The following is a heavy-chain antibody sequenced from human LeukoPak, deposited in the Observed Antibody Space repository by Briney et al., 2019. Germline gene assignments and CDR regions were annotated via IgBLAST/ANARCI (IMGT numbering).Heavy chain of an antibody. CDR2: IYYSGST. V-gene: IGHV4-59*01. CDR3: ARDFWSGYYADYYYYMDV. J-gene: IGHJ6*03. D-gene: IGHD3-3*01. CDR1: GGSSSNYY. Sequence: KPSETLSLXCTVSGGSSSNYYWSWIRPPPGKGLESIGYIYYSGSTNYNPSLKSRVTISVDTSKNQFSLMLSSVTAADTAVYYCARDFWSGYYADYYYYMDVWGKGTTVTVSS.